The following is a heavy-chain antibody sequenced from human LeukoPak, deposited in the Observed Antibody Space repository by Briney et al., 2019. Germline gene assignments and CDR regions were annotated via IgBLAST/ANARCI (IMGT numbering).Heavy chain of an antibody. CDR3: AKDINDSSGYYYGYFQH. Sequence: GGSLRLSCTASGFTFSNFWMGWVRQAPGKGLEWVANIKQDETEKFYLGSVKGRFTISRDNAKNSLYLQMNSLRAEDTALYYCAKDINDSSGYYYGYFQHWGQGTLVTVSS. J-gene: IGHJ1*01. CDR1: GFTFSNFW. D-gene: IGHD3-22*01. V-gene: IGHV3-7*03. CDR2: IKQDETEK.